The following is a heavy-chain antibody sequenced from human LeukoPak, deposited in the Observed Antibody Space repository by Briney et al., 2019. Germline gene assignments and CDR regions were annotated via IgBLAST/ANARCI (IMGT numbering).Heavy chain of an antibody. D-gene: IGHD6-13*01. CDR1: GFTFSSYE. V-gene: IGHV3-48*03. Sequence: PGGSLRLSCAASGFTFSSYEMNWVRQAPGKGLEWVSYISSSGSTIYYADSVKGRFTISRDNSKNTLYLQMNSLRAEDTAVYYCAKGSLGGSWYKFLIDYWGQGTLVTVSS. CDR3: AKGSLGGSWYKFLIDY. J-gene: IGHJ4*02. CDR2: ISSSGSTI.